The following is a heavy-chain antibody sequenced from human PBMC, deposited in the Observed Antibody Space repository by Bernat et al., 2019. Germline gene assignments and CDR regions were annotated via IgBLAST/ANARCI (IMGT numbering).Heavy chain of an antibody. J-gene: IGHJ6*03. D-gene: IGHD2-21*01. CDR2: MTGGGTT. CDR3: AKFRGQLIRNYYMNV. CDR1: GFTFGTFA. Sequence: EVRLVESGGDLVQPGGSLRLSCAAPGFTFGTFAMSWVRQAPGKGLEWVSAMTGGGTTYYADSVKGRVIISRDNSKNMLFMQMNSLTAEDTAVYYCAKFRGQLIRNYYMNVWDEGTTVTVS. V-gene: IGHV3-23*04.